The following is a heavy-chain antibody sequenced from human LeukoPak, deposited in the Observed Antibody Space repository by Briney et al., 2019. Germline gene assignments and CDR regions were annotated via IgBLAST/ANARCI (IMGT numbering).Heavy chain of an antibody. CDR1: GFTFSSYG. D-gene: IGHD5-18*01. Sequence: GGSLRLSCAASGFTFSSYGMHWVRQAPGKGLEWVAVISYDGSNKYYADSVKGRFTISRDNSKNTLYLQMNSLRAEDTAVYYCAKDSRGYSYGYSFDYWGQGTLVTVFS. CDR3: AKDSRGYSYGYSFDY. CDR2: ISYDGSNK. J-gene: IGHJ4*02. V-gene: IGHV3-30*18.